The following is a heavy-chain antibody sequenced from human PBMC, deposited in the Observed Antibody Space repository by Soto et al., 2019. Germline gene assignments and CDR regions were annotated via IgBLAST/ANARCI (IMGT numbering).Heavy chain of an antibody. D-gene: IGHD5-18*01. CDR1: GGSFSVYY. CDR3: ARHGSFRGTPMVHFDY. CDR2: INHSGRT. V-gene: IGHV4-34*01. Sequence: PSETLSLTFSVFGGSFSVYYFRWMREPPVEGLEWIGEINHSGRTNXNPSLQXRFTXSXXXXXXXXSXHLXXVTAXDTAVYYCARHGSFRGTPMVHFDYWGQRIPVTVSS. J-gene: IGHJ4*02.